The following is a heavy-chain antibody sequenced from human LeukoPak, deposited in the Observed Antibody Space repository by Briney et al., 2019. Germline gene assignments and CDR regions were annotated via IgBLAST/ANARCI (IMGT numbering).Heavy chain of an antibody. CDR1: GFTFSSYW. Sequence: PGGSLRLSCAASGFTFSSYWMSWVRQAPGKGLEWVANIKQDGSEKYYVDSVKGRFTISRDNAKNSLYLQMNSLRAEDTAVYYCARGVTHKWGYFDYWSQGTLVTVSS. D-gene: IGHD7-27*01. CDR2: IKQDGSEK. J-gene: IGHJ4*02. V-gene: IGHV3-7*04. CDR3: ARGVTHKWGYFDY.